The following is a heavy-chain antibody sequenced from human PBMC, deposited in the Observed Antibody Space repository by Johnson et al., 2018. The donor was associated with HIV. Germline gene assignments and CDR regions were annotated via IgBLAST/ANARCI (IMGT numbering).Heavy chain of an antibody. Sequence: VQLVESGGGLVQPGGSLRLSCAASGFTFSSYDMHWVRQATGKGLEWVSAIGTAGDTYYPGSVKGRFTISRDNSKNTLYLQMKSLRGEDTAVYSCARGRSSSSTAAFDIWGQGTMVTVSS. CDR2: IGTAGDT. CDR1: GFTFSSYD. CDR3: ARGRSSSSTAAFDI. D-gene: IGHD6-6*01. V-gene: IGHV3-13*01. J-gene: IGHJ3*02.